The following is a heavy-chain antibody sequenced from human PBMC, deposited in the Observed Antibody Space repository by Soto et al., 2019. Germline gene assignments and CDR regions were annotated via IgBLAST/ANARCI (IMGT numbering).Heavy chain of an antibody. D-gene: IGHD5-12*01. V-gene: IGHV4-59*08. Sequence: PSETLSLTCTVSGDSISAYSWSWVRQPPGKGLEWIGNIHYNGNTKYNPSLKSRVSMSVDTSKNQFSLKLSSVTAADTAVYYCAKLRGGYNFGLADYWGQGTLVTVSS. CDR3: AKLRGGYNFGLADY. CDR1: GDSISAYS. J-gene: IGHJ4*02. CDR2: IHYNGNT.